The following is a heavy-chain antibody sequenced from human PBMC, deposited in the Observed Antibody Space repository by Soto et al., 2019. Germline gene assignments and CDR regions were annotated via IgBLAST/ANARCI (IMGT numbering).Heavy chain of an antibody. D-gene: IGHD5-18*01. Sequence: SETLSLTCAVYGGSFGGYYWSWIRQPPGKGLEWIGEINHSGSTNYNPSLRSRVTISVDTSKNQFSLKLSSVTAADTAVYYCARGRLLFTAMVANNFHYWGQGTLVTVSS. V-gene: IGHV4-34*01. CDR2: INHSGST. CDR1: GGSFGGYY. CDR3: ARGRLLFTAMVANNFHY. J-gene: IGHJ4*02.